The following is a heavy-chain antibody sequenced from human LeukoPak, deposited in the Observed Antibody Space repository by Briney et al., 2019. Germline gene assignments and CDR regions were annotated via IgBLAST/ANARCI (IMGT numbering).Heavy chain of an antibody. CDR2: ITGSGGFT. V-gene: IGHV3-23*01. J-gene: IGHJ4*02. CDR1: GFTFSSYW. CDR3: VRSLDY. Sequence: GGSLRLSCAASGFTFSSYWMNWARQAPGKGLEWVSVITGSGGFTQYADSVKGRFTISRDNSKNTVYLQMNSLRVEDTALYYCVRSLDYWGQGTLVTVSS.